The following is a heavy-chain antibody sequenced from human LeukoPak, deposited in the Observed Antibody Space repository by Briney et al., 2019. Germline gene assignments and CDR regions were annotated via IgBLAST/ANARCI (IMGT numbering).Heavy chain of an antibody. Sequence: SETLSLTCAVYGGSFSDYYWNWIRQPPGKGLEWIGEINHSGTTNYNPSLKSRVTISVDTSKNQFSLRLSAVIAADTAVYHCARGLRLPSRSAPAVPHVWAKGTTVTVSA. CDR3: ARGLRLPSRSAPAVPHV. J-gene: IGHJ6*04. CDR1: GGSFSDYY. V-gene: IGHV4-34*01. D-gene: IGHD2-2*01. CDR2: INHSGTT.